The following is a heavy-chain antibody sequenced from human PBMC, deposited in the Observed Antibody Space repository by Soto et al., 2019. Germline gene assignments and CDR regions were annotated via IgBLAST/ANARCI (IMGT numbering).Heavy chain of an antibody. CDR1: GGSISSSSYY. D-gene: IGHD3-9*01. CDR2: IYYSGST. CDR3: ARKGYFLTVYPGRYYYYYRDV. J-gene: IGHJ6*03. Sequence: SETLSLTCTVSGGSISSSSYYWGWIRQPPGKGLEWIGSIYYSGSTYYNPSLKSRVTISVDTSKNQFSLKLSSVTAADTAVYYCARKGYFLTVYPGRYYYYYRDVWGKGTRVTVSS. V-gene: IGHV4-39*01.